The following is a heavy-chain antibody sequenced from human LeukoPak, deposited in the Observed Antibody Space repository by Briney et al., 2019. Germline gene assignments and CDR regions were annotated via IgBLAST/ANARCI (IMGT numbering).Heavy chain of an antibody. D-gene: IGHD2-21*01. CDR2: ITGSGGST. V-gene: IGHV3-23*01. J-gene: IGHJ4*02. Sequence: TGGSLRLSCAASGFTFSSYTMSWVRQAPGKGLEWVSGITGSGGSTYYADSVKGRFTISRDNSKNTVYLQMNSLRVEDTAVYYCAKRWGLEGCWGQGTLVTVSS. CDR1: GFTFSSYT. CDR3: AKRWGLEGC.